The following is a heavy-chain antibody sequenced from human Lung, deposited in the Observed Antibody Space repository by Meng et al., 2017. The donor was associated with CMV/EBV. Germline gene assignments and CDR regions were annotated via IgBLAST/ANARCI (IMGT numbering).Heavy chain of an antibody. V-gene: IGHV3-21*01. J-gene: IGHJ4*02. CDR2: ISSSSSYI. CDR3: ARVLFMGSYYFDY. D-gene: IGHD3-10*01. CDR1: GFTFSSYS. Sequence: SXAASGFTFSSYSMNWVRQAPGKGLEWVSSISSSSSYIYYADSVNGRFTISRDNAKNSLYLQMNSLRAEDTAVYYCARVLFMGSYYFDYWGQGTLVXVSS.